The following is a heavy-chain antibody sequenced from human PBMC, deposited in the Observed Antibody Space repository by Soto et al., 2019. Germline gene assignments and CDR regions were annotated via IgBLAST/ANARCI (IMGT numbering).Heavy chain of an antibody. J-gene: IGHJ5*02. Sequence: QVQLVQSGAEVKKPGASVKLSCEASGYTFTAYYMHWVRQAPGQGLEWMGIINLSDGSTSYAQKLQGRVTMTRDTSTSTVYMELNSLRSEDTAVYFCARGDGGDHWGQGTLVTVSS. V-gene: IGHV1-46*01. CDR1: GYTFTAYY. CDR2: INLSDGST. D-gene: IGHD3-16*01. CDR3: ARGDGGDH.